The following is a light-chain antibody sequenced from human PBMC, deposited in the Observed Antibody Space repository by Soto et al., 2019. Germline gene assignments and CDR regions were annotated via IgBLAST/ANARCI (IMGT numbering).Light chain of an antibody. J-gene: IGKJ1*01. CDR3: QQFGSSPRT. Sequence: DIVLTQSPGTLSLSPGERATLSCRASQSVATNLAWYQQRPGQPPRLLFSGMFRRASGVPDRFSGSGSGTDFSLTITTLEPEDSAVYVCQQFGSSPRTFGQGTKVDIK. CDR1: QSVATN. CDR2: GMF. V-gene: IGKV3-20*01.